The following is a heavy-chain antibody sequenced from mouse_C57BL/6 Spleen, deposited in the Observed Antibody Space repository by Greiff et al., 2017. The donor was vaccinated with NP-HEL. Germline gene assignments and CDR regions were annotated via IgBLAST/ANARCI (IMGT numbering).Heavy chain of an antibody. Sequence: QVQLQQSGPELVKPGASVKISCKASGYAFSSSWMNWVKQRPGKGLEWIGRIYPGDGDTNYNGKFKGKATLTADKSSSTAYMQLSSLTSEDSAVYFCARALWYYGSSYDPYYYAMDYWGQGTSVTVSS. CDR1: GYAFSSSW. CDR2: IYPGDGDT. CDR3: ARALWYYGSSYDPYYYAMDY. V-gene: IGHV1-82*01. D-gene: IGHD1-1*01. J-gene: IGHJ4*01.